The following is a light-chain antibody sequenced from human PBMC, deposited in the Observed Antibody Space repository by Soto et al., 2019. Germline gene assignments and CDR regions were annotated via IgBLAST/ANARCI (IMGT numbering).Light chain of an antibody. CDR2: GES. J-gene: IGKJ1*01. V-gene: IGKV3-20*01. Sequence: EIVLTQSPGTLSLSPGDRATLSCRASQSVTGTYLAWYQQKTGQAPRLLIYGESIRATGIPDRFSGSGSGTDFTLTISRLEPEDFAVYYCQQYGSPLWTFGQGTKVEI. CDR3: QQYGSPLWT. CDR1: QSVTGTY.